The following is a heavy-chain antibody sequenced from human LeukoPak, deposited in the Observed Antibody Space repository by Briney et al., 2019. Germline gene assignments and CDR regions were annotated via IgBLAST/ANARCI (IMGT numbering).Heavy chain of an antibody. J-gene: IGHJ4*02. CDR3: ARETIPYCGGDCYSFDY. CDR1: GFTFSSYA. D-gene: IGHD2-21*02. CDR2: ISYDGGNK. Sequence: PGGSLRLSCAASGFTFSSYAMHWVRQAPGKGLEWVAIISYDGGNKYYADSVKGRFTISRDNSKNTLYLQMNSLRAEDTAVYYCARETIPYCGGDCYSFDYWGQGTLVTVSS. V-gene: IGHV3-30*04.